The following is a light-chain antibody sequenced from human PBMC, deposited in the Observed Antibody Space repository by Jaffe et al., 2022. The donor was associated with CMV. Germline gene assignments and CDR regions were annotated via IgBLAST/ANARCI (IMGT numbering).Light chain of an antibody. J-gene: IGLJ3*02. CDR3: GTWDGSLSTGV. CDR1: SSNIGRNY. CDR2: END. V-gene: IGLV1-51*02. Sequence: QSVLTQPPSVSAAPGQKVTISCSGSSSNIGRNYVSWYQQLPGTAPKLIISENDKRPSGIPDRFSGSKSGTSATLGITGLQTGDEAVYYCGTWDGSLSTGVFGGGTRLTVL.